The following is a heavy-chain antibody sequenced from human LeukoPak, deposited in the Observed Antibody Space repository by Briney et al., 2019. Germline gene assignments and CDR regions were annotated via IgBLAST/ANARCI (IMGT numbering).Heavy chain of an antibody. J-gene: IGHJ4*02. CDR3: AKIRAARPGY. D-gene: IGHD6-6*01. CDR1: GFTFSSYA. CDR2: ISDSGATI. Sequence: GGSLRLSCAASGFTFSSYAMHWVRQAPGKGLEWVSGISDSGATIYYADSVKGRFTISRDNSKNMLYLQMRSLRPEDTAIYYCAKIRAARPGYWGQGTLVTVSS. V-gene: IGHV3-23*01.